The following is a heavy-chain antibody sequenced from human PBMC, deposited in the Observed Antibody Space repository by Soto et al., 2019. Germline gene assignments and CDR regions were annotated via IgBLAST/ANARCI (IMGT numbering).Heavy chain of an antibody. Sequence: EVQLVESGGGLVHPGGSLRLSCAASGFTFSSYEMNWVRQAPGKGLQWVSYISSGGSTIYYADSVKGRFTTSRDNAKSSLFLQMNSLTADDPAVYYCASPSSVPTWGQGTLVTVSS. CDR3: ASPSSVPT. J-gene: IGHJ5*02. CDR1: GFTFSSYE. CDR2: ISSGGSTI. V-gene: IGHV3-48*03.